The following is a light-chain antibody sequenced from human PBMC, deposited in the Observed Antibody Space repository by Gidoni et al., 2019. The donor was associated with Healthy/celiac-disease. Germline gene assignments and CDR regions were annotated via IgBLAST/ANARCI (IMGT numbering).Light chain of an antibody. CDR3: QQRSNWPGPLT. V-gene: IGKV3-11*01. J-gene: IGKJ4*01. CDR2: DAS. Sequence: EIVLTQSPATLSLSPGERATLSCRARQSVSSYLAWYQQKPGQAPRLLIYDASNRATGIPARFSGSGSGTDFTLTISSLEPEDFAVYYCQQRSNWPGPLTFGGGTKVEIK. CDR1: QSVSSY.